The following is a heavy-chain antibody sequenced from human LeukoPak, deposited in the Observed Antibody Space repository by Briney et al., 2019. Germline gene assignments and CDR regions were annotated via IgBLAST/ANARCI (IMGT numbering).Heavy chain of an antibody. CDR3: AKDTATLREGDAFDV. CDR2: INWDGTST. Sequence: PGGSLRLSCEASGFTFEYYSIHWVRQAPGKGLQWVSLINWDGTSTYYADSLKGRITVSRDNSRNTIFLQTNSLRDDDSALYYCAKDTATLREGDAFDVWVRGTMVTVSS. J-gene: IGHJ3*01. V-gene: IGHV3-43*01. CDR1: GFTFEYYS. D-gene: IGHD1-26*01.